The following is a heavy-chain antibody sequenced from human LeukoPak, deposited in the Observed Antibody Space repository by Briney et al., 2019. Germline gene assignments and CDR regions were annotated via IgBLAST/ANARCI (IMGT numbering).Heavy chain of an antibody. CDR3: ARVRDPFRWTRTLDP. CDR1: GFTFSSHG. D-gene: IGHD4-23*01. Sequence: GGSLRLSCAASGFTFSSHGMQWVRQGPGKGLEWVATISHDGSDIFYVESGKGRFTISRDNSKTTVYLQMTGLRTDDTGVYYCARVRDPFRWTRTLDPWGQGNRVIVSS. V-gene: IGHV3-30*03. J-gene: IGHJ5*02. CDR2: ISHDGSDI.